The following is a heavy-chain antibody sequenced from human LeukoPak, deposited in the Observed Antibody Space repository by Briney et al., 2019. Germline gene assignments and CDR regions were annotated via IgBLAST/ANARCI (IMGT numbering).Heavy chain of an antibody. J-gene: IGHJ4*02. CDR3: VKGLDYSSSQMDS. V-gene: IGHV3-64*05. D-gene: IGHD6-6*01. CDR1: GFTFKSYA. Sequence: GGSLRLSCSASGFTFKSYAMHWVRQAPGKGLEYVSSINTNGANTYYADSVKGRFTISRDNSRNAVYVQMNSLTPEDTAVYYCVKGLDYSSSQMDSWGQGTLVTVSS. CDR2: INTNGANT.